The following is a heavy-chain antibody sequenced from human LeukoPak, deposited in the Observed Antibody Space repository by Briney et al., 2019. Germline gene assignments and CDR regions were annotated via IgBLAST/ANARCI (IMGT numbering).Heavy chain of an antibody. J-gene: IGHJ4*02. CDR1: GGTFSSYA. CDR3: AREEVVVVAATVGHYFDY. CDR2: IIPIFGIA. V-gene: IGHV1-69*10. D-gene: IGHD2-15*01. Sequence: GASVKVSCKASGGTFSSYAISWVRQAPGQGLEWMGGIIPIFGIANYAQKFQGRVTIAADKSTSTAYMELSSLRSEDTAVYYCAREEVVVVAATVGHYFDYWGQGTLVTVSS.